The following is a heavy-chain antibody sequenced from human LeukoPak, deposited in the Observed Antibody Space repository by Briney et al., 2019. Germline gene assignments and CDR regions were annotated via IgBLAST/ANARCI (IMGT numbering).Heavy chain of an antibody. CDR2: MNPNSGNT. Sequence: ASVKVSCKASGYTFTSCDINWVRQATGQGLEWMGWMNPNSGNTGYAQKFQGRVTMTRNTSISTAYMELSSLRSEDTAVYYCARHYYDSSGYYYEDYWGQGTLVTVSS. V-gene: IGHV1-8*01. D-gene: IGHD3-22*01. CDR1: GYTFTSCD. J-gene: IGHJ4*02. CDR3: ARHYYDSSGYYYEDY.